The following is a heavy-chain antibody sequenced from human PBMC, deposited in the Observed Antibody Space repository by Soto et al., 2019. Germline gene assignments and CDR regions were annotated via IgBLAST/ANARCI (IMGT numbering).Heavy chain of an antibody. J-gene: IGHJ4*02. CDR1: GFTFSNAW. CDR3: AKQTFSGPSGVDY. D-gene: IGHD2-8*01. V-gene: IGHV3-23*01. CDR2: ISASGGKT. Sequence: PGGSLRLSCAASGFTFSNAWMSWVRQAPGKGLEWVSGISASGGKTYYADSVKGRFTISKDNSKNTVFLQMNSLRAEDTAVYYCAKQTFSGPSGVDYWGQGTLVTVSS.